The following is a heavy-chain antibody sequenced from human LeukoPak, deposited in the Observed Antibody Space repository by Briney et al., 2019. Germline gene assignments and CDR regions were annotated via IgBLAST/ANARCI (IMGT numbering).Heavy chain of an antibody. CDR2: ISSSGSTI. D-gene: IGHD5-12*01. CDR3: AKSRSGYALFDY. CDR1: GFTFSDYY. Sequence: GGSLRLSCAASGFTFSDYYMSWIRQAPGKGLEWVSYISSSGSTIYYADSVKGRFTISRDNAKNSLYLQMKSLRDDDTAVYYCAKSRSGYALFDYWGQGTLVTVSS. J-gene: IGHJ4*02. V-gene: IGHV3-11*01.